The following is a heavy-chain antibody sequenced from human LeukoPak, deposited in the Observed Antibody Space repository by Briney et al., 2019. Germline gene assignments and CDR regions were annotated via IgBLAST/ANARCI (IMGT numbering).Heavy chain of an antibody. J-gene: IGHJ4*02. CDR3: ARERAMVRGVLLF. CDR1: GFTFSDYY. Sequence: GGSLRLSCAASGFTFSDYYMSWIRQAPGKGLEWVSYISSSGSTIYYAGSVKGRFTISRDNAKNSLYLQMNSLRAEDTAVYYCARERAMVRGVLLFWGQGTLVTVSS. V-gene: IGHV3-11*01. CDR2: ISSSGSTI. D-gene: IGHD3-10*01.